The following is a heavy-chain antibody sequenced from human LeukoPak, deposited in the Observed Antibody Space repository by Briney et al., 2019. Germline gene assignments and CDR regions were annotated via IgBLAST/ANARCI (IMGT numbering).Heavy chain of an antibody. CDR1: GYSISSGYY. D-gene: IGHD3-10*01. J-gene: IGHJ5*02. Sequence: PSETLSLTCTVSGYSISSGYYWGWIRQPPGKGLEWIGEINHSGSTNYNPSLKSRVTISVDTSKNQFSLKLSSVTAADTAVYYCARGSSRFDPWGQGTLVTVSS. CDR2: INHSGST. V-gene: IGHV4-38-2*02. CDR3: ARGSSRFDP.